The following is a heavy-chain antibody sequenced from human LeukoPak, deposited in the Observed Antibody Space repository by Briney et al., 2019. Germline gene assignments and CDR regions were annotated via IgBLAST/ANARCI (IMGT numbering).Heavy chain of an antibody. D-gene: IGHD4-11*01. Sequence: GGSLRLSCAASGFNFNTYSMNWVRQAPGKGLEWISYISSSSRKIFYADSVRGRFTISRDNAKNSLNLQMNSLGVEDTAMYYCARAPHDYSNYAFDYWGQGTLVTVFS. CDR2: ISSSSRKI. J-gene: IGHJ4*02. CDR1: GFNFNTYS. V-gene: IGHV3-48*04. CDR3: ARAPHDYSNYAFDY.